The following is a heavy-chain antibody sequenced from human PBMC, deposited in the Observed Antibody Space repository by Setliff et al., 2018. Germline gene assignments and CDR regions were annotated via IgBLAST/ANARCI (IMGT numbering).Heavy chain of an antibody. J-gene: IGHJ4*02. CDR1: GFTFSSYE. Sequence: GGSLRLSCAASGFTFSSYEMNWVRQAPGKGLEWVSYISSSGITIYYAGSVKGRFTISRDNAKNSLYLQMNSLRAEDTAVYSCARARGYSYGPFDYWGQGTLVTVSS. CDR2: ISSSGITI. CDR3: ARARGYSYGPFDY. V-gene: IGHV3-48*03. D-gene: IGHD5-18*01.